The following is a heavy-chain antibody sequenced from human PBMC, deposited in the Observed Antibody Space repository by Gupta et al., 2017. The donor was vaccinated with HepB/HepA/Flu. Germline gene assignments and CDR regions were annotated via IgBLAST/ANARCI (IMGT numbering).Heavy chain of an antibody. J-gene: IGHJ6*03. CDR3: TRGSGAYLHSYYYMDV. V-gene: IGHV3-23*01. Sequence: EVQLLESGGGLVQQGKSLRLSCGAPGLTFSSHAMNWVMPAPGKGLEWVCSMGGTGVTTHYADSVKARFTLTRDNSKNTVYLQMNSLRADDTAVYYCTRGSGAYLHSYYYMDVWGKGTTVTVSS. D-gene: IGHD3-10*01. CDR1: GLTFSSHA. CDR2: MGGTGVTT.